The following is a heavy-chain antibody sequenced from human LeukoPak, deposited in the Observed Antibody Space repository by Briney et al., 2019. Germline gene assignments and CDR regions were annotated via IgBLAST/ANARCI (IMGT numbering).Heavy chain of an antibody. V-gene: IGHV4-39*07. Sequence: SETLSLTCTVSGGSISSSSYYWGWIRQPPGKGLEWIGSIYYSGSTYYNPSLKSRVTISVDTSKNQFSLKLSSVTAADTAVYYCARGRYYYDSSGYYSPNYFDYWGQGTLVTVSS. CDR3: ARGRYYYDSSGYYSPNYFDY. CDR1: GGSISSSSYY. CDR2: IYYSGST. J-gene: IGHJ4*02. D-gene: IGHD3-22*01.